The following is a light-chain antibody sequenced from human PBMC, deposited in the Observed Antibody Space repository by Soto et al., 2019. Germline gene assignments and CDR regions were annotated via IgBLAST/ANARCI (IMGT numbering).Light chain of an antibody. CDR1: QSVGSN. V-gene: IGKV3-15*01. CDR3: QQYNNWPPRT. CDR2: GAS. J-gene: IGKJ3*01. Sequence: EIVMTQSPATLSVSPGERATLSCRASQSVGSNFAWYQQKPGQAPRLLIYGASTRATGIPARFSGSGSGTEFTLPISSLQSEDFAVYYCQQYNNWPPRTFGPGTKVDIK.